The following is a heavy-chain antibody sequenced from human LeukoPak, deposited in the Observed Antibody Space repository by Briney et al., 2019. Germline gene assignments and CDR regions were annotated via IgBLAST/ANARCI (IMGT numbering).Heavy chain of an antibody. CDR1: GGSISSSSYY. CDR3: AREGGLQHHFDY. CDR2: IYYSGST. J-gene: IGHJ4*02. Sequence: SETLSLTCTVSGGSISSSSYYWGWIRQPPGKGPEWIGSIYYSGSTYYNPSLKSRVTISVDTSKNQFSLKLSSVTAADTAVYYCAREGGLQHHFDYWGQGTLVTVSS. D-gene: IGHD4-11*01. V-gene: IGHV4-39*07.